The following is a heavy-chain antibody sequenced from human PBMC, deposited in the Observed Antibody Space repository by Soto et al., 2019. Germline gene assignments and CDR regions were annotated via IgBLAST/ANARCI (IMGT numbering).Heavy chain of an antibody. J-gene: IGHJ6*02. D-gene: IGHD5-18*01. CDR3: ARARQRDTGRGLDV. CDR1: GDSINNYF. CDR2: ISYSGST. Sequence: QVQLQESGPGLVKPSETMSLTCTISGDSINNYFWNWIRQTPGKGLEWIGYISYSGSTSYNPSLQSRVTISSDTSKNHFSLKMSSVTAADTGVYYCARARQRDTGRGLDVWGQGTTVTVSS. V-gene: IGHV4-59*01.